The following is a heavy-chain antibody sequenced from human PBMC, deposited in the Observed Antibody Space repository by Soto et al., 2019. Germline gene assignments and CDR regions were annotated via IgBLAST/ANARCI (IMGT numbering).Heavy chain of an antibody. CDR2: ISYDGSDK. D-gene: IGHD3-22*01. V-gene: IGHV3-30*18. CDR1: GFTFSTYG. Sequence: QTVGSLRLSCAASGFTFSTYGMHWDRHAPGKGLEWVAVISYDGSDKYYADSVKGRLTISRDSSKNRVYMQMNRLRTVDTAIYYCAKESYYDSSDYNDLDIWGQGTMVTVSS. CDR3: AKESYYDSSDYNDLDI. J-gene: IGHJ3*02.